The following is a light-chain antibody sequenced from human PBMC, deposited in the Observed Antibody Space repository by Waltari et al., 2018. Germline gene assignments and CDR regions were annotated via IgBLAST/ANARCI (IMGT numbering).Light chain of an antibody. CDR3: CSYAGSTTFLYV. Sequence: QSALTQPASVSGSPGQSITISCTGSSNDLGTSNIFSWYQQHPGKAPKLMIYEGTERPSGVSNRFSGSKSGNTASLTISGLQAEDEADYYCCSYAGSTTFLYVFGTGTKVTVL. J-gene: IGLJ1*01. CDR2: EGT. V-gene: IGLV2-23*01. CDR1: SNDLGTSNI.